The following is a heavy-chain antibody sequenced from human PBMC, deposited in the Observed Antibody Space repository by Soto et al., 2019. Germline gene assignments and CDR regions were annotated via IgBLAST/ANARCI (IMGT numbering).Heavy chain of an antibody. Sequence: GESLKISCKGSAYRFNSYWISWVRQKPGKGLEWMGRIDPTDSYTNYSPSFQGHVTISVDRSNSTAYLQWTSLKASDTAIYYCARCSGGTGTYFYRGMDVWGQGTTVTVSS. CDR2: IDPTDSYT. D-gene: IGHD2-15*01. CDR1: AYRFNSYW. V-gene: IGHV5-10-1*01. CDR3: ARCSGGTGTYFYRGMDV. J-gene: IGHJ6*02.